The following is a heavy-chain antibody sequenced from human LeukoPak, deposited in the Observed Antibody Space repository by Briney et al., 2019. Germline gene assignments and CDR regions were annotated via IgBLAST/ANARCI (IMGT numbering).Heavy chain of an antibody. CDR3: TRHIVVDTAMGDYYYYYMDV. CDR2: IRSKANSYAT. CDR1: GFTFSGSA. J-gene: IGHJ6*03. V-gene: IGHV3-73*01. Sequence: PGGSLRLSCAASGFTFSGSAMHWVRQASGKGLEWVGRIRSKANSYATAYAASVKGRFTISRDDSKNTAYLQMNSLKTEDTAVYYCTRHIVVDTAMGDYYYYYMDVWGKGTTVTVSS. D-gene: IGHD5-18*01.